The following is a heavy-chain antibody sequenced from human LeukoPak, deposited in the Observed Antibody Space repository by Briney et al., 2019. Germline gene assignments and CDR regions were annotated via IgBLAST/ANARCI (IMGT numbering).Heavy chain of an antibody. V-gene: IGHV3-7*01. CDR1: GFTFTTYS. J-gene: IGHJ4*02. CDR3: ARPRGCGSARCNNFDS. D-gene: IGHD2-2*01. Sequence: GGSLRLSCEASGFTFTTYSMTWVRQAPGKGLEWVAIMEEYGSYIFYVDSVKGRFIISRDNARSSLYLQMNNLRAEDTAVYYCARPRGCGSARCNNFDSWGQGTLVTVSS. CDR2: MEEYGSYI.